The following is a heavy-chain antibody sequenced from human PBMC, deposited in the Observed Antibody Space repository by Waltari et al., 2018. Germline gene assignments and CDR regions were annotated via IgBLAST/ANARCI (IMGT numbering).Heavy chain of an antibody. J-gene: IGHJ4*02. CDR1: GYTFTGYY. Sequence: QVQLVQSGAEVKKPGASVKVSCKASGYTFTGYYMQWVRQAPGKGLGWMGWINPNSGGTNYAQKLQGRVTITRDTSISTAYMERSRLRSDDTAVYYCARDPEGGWPYFDCWGQGTLVTVSP. CDR2: INPNSGGT. CDR3: ARDPEGGWPYFDC. V-gene: IGHV1-2*02. D-gene: IGHD5-12*01.